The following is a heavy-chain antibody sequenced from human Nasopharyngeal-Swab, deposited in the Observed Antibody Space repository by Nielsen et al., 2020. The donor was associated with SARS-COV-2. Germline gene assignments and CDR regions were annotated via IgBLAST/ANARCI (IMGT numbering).Heavy chain of an antibody. D-gene: IGHD3-10*01. J-gene: IGHJ4*02. CDR1: GGSFSSYY. CDR2: INQSGSA. CDR3: ARQGVRAVISH. Sequence: SETLSLICAVYGGSFSSYYWGWIRQPPGKGLEWIAEINQSGSANYNPSLRSRVTISVDTSKNQFSLKLSSVTAADTAVYYCARQGVRAVISHWGQGTLVTVSS. V-gene: IGHV4-34*01.